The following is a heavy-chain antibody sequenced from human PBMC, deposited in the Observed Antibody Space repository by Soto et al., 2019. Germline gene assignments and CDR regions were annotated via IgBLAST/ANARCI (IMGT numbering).Heavy chain of an antibody. CDR1: GFTFSTYT. CDR3: AREDGVVGSSSAFDH. Sequence: GGSLRLSCVFSGFTFSTYTMNWVRQAPGKGLEWVSSISGRSNYVYYADSVKGRFTIPRDNAKNSLYLQMNRLRAEDTAIYYCAREDGVVGSSSAFDHWGLGTLVTVS. V-gene: IGHV3-21*01. CDR2: ISGRSNYV. J-gene: IGHJ4*02. D-gene: IGHD1-26*01.